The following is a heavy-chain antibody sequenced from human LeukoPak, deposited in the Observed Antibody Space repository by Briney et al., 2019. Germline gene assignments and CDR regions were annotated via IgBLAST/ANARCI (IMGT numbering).Heavy chain of an antibody. CDR1: GGSISSYY. D-gene: IGHD1-26*01. V-gene: IGHV4-59*08. CDR2: IYYSGST. Sequence: PSETLSLTCTVSGGSISSYYWSWIRQPPGKGLEWIGYIYYSGSTNYNPSLKSRVTISVDTSKNQFSLKLSSVTAADTAVYYCARHRVGAITGAFDIWGQGTMVTVSS. J-gene: IGHJ3*02. CDR3: ARHRVGAITGAFDI.